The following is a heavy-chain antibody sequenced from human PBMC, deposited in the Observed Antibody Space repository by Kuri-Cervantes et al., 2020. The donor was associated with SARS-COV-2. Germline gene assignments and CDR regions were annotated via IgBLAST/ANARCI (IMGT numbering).Heavy chain of an antibody. Sequence: ASVKVSCKASGYTFTGYYMHWVRQAPGQGLEWMGWINPNSGGTNYAQKFQGRVTMTRDTSISTAYMELSRLRSDDTAEYYCARSSVGDLGWFDPWGQGTLVTVSS. J-gene: IGHJ5*02. V-gene: IGHV1-2*02. CDR3: ARSSVGDLGWFDP. CDR1: GYTFTGYY. D-gene: IGHD3-10*01. CDR2: INPNSGGT.